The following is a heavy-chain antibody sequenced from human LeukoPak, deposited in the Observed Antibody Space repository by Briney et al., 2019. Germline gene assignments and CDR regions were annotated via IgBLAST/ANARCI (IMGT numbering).Heavy chain of an antibody. D-gene: IGHD1-26*01. CDR1: GYTFTSYD. V-gene: IGHV1-8*01. CDR2: MNPNSGNT. J-gene: IGHJ3*02. CDR3: ARVPNGEEWELPADAFDI. Sequence: ASVKVSCKASGYTFTSYDINWVRQATGQGLEWMGWMNPNSGNTDYAQKFQDRVTMTRNNSISPAYMEPSSLRSEDTAVYYWARVPNGEEWELPADAFDIWGQGTMVTVSS.